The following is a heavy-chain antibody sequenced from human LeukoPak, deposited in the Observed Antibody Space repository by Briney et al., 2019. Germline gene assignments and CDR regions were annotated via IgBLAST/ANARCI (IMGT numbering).Heavy chain of an antibody. CDR3: ARGLHYNILTGGMDV. D-gene: IGHD3-9*01. CDR2: MSHTGAT. V-gene: IGHV4-34*01. Sequence: SGTLSLTCAVFGGSFSGYYWSWLRQSPEKGLEWIGEMSHTGATNYNPSLKSRVTVSVDTSKKQFSLNLRSVTAADTAVYYCARGLHYNILTGGMDVWGQGTTVIVSS. J-gene: IGHJ6*02. CDR1: GGSFSGYY.